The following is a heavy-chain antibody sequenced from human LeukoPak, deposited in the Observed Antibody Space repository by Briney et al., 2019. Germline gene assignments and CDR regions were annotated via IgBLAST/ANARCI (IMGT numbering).Heavy chain of an antibody. V-gene: IGHV3-48*02. CDR2: ISSGSGTI. CDR3: ARGGLYSSSWSDY. J-gene: IGHJ4*02. Sequence: PGGSLRLSCAASGFTFSSYEINWVRQAPGKGLEWLSYISSGSGTIYYADSVKGRFTISRDNAKNSLYLQMNSLRDEDTAVYYCARGGLYSSSWSDYWGQGTLVTVSS. D-gene: IGHD6-13*01. CDR1: GFTFSSYE.